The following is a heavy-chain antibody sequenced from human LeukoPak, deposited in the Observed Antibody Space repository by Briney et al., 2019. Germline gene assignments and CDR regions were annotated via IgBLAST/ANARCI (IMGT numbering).Heavy chain of an antibody. CDR2: IYYSGST. CDR1: GGSISSGDYY. D-gene: IGHD2-2*01. CDR3: ARRRTNYQLPLGV. Sequence: SETLSLTCTVSGGSISSGDYYWSWIRQPPGKGLEWIGYIYYSGSTYYNPSLKSRVTISVDTSKNQFSLKLSSVTAADTAVYYCARRRTNYQLPLGVWGKGTTVTVSS. J-gene: IGHJ6*04. V-gene: IGHV4-30-4*08.